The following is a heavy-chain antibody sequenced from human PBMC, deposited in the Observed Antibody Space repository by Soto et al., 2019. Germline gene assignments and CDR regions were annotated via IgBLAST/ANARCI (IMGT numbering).Heavy chain of an antibody. D-gene: IGHD3-16*01. CDR2: IYYSGST. CDR3: ARDQLRGGGDYFDS. CDR1: GGSVSSGSYY. Sequence: QVQLQESGPGLVKPSETLSLTCTVSGGSVSSGSYYWSWIRQPPGKGLEWIGYIYYSGSTKYNPSPTSRVTISIDTSKNQFSLKLSAVTAADTAVYYCARDQLRGGGDYFDSWGQGTLVTVSS. V-gene: IGHV4-61*01. J-gene: IGHJ4*02.